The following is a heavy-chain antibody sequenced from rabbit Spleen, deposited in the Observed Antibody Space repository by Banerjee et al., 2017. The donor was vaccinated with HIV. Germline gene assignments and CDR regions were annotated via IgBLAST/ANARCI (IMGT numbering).Heavy chain of an antibody. D-gene: IGHD1-1*01. Sequence: QLKETGGGLVQPGGSLTLFCKASGFAFTTYYMSWVRQAPGKGLEWIGSIDPVFGSTYYASWVNGRFTISSHNAQNTLYLQLNSLTAADTATYFCARTYASSSGYYIHFDPWGQGTLVTVS. CDR3: ARTYASSSGYYIHFDP. J-gene: IGHJ2*01. V-gene: IGHV1S7*01. CDR1: GFAFTTYY. CDR2: IDPVFGST.